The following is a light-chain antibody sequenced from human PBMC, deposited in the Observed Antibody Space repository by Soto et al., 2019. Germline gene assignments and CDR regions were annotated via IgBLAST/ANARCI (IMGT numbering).Light chain of an antibody. V-gene: IGKV3-15*01. CDR2: GAS. CDR1: QSVSTY. Sequence: EIVLTQSPATLSLSPVERAPLSCRASQSVSTYVTYLAWYQQKPGQAPRLLIYGASTRATGIQARFSGSGSGTEFTLTIRSLQSEDFAVYYCQQYNNWPTCGQGTKVDIK. J-gene: IGKJ1*01. CDR3: QQYNNWPT.